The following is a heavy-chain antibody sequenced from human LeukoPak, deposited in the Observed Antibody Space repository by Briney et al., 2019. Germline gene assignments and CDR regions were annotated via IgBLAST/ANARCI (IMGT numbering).Heavy chain of an antibody. CDR3: ATHSYYDFWSGYSNWFDP. D-gene: IGHD3-3*01. CDR1: GGSISSSSYY. J-gene: IGHJ5*02. CDR2: IYYSGST. V-gene: IGHV4-39*01. Sequence: SETLSLTCTVSGGSISSSSYYWGWIRQPPGKGLEWIGSIYYSGSTYYNPSLKSRVTISVDTSKNQFSLKLSSVTAADTAVYYCATHSYYDFWSGYSNWFDPWGQGTLVTVSS.